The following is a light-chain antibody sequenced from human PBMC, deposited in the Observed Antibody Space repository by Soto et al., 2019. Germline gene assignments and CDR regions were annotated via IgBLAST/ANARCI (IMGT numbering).Light chain of an antibody. J-gene: IGKJ1*01. V-gene: IGKV1-5*03. CDR3: QQYNSYS. Sequence: DIQMTQSPYTLSASVGDRVTITCRASQSISSWLAWYQQKPGKAPKLLIYKASSLESGVPSRFSGSGSGTEFTPTISSLQPDDFATYYCQQYNSYSFGQGTKVDIK. CDR1: QSISSW. CDR2: KAS.